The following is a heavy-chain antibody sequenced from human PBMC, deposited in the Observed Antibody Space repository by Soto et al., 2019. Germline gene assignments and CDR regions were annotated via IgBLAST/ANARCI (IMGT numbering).Heavy chain of an antibody. D-gene: IGHD1-26*01. Sequence: GGSLRLSCAASGFTFDDYAMHWVRQAPGKGLEWVSGISWNRGSIGYADSVKGRFTISRDNAKNSLYLQMNSLRAEDTALYYCERDTGHRVGADFDYWGQGTLVTVSS. CDR3: ERDTGHRVGADFDY. CDR1: GFTFDDYA. J-gene: IGHJ4*02. V-gene: IGHV3-9*01. CDR2: ISWNRGSI.